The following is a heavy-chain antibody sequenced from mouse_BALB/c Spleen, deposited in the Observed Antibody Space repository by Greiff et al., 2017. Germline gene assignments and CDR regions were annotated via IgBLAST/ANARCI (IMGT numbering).Heavy chain of an antibody. J-gene: IGHJ3*01. D-gene: IGHD2-10*01. Sequence: DVQLQESGPGLVKPSQSLSLTCSVTGYSITSGYYWNWIRQFPGNKLEWMGYISYDGSNNYNPSLKNRISITRDTSKNQFFLKLNSVTTEDTATYYCARDPYLAYWGQGTLVTVSA. CDR3: ARDPYLAY. V-gene: IGHV3-6*02. CDR2: ISYDGSN. CDR1: GYSITSGYY.